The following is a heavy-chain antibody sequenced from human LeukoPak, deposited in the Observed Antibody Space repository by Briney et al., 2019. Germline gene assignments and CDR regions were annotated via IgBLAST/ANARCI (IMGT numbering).Heavy chain of an antibody. CDR3: ARDLRVRGVPNYFDY. V-gene: IGHV3-74*01. J-gene: IGHJ4*02. Sequence: GGSLRLSCAASGFTFSSYWMHWVRQAPGKGLVWVSRINSDGSSTSYADSVKGRFTISRDNAKNTLYLQMNSLRAEDTAVYYCARDLRVRGVPNYFDYWGQGTLVTVSS. CDR2: INSDGSST. D-gene: IGHD3-10*01. CDR1: GFTFSSYW.